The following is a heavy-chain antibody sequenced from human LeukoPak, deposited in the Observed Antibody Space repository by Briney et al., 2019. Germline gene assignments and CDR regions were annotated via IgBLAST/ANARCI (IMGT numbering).Heavy chain of an antibody. Sequence: GGSLRLSCAASGFTFTNYAMSWVRQAPGKGLEWVSVISGGGSGTYYADSVKGRFTISRDNSKNTLYLQMNGLRTEDTAVYYCVRVSGFCTNGVCPSFDPWGQGTLVTVSS. V-gene: IGHV3-23*01. D-gene: IGHD2-8*01. CDR2: ISGGGSGT. CDR3: VRVSGFCTNGVCPSFDP. J-gene: IGHJ5*02. CDR1: GFTFTNYA.